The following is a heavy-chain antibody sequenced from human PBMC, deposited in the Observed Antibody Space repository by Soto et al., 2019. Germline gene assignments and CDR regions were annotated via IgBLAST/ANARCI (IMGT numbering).Heavy chain of an antibody. Sequence: GASVEVSCKASGYTFTSYDINWVRQATGQGLEWMGWMNPNSGNTGYAQKFQGRVTMTRNTSISTAYMELSSLRSEDTAVYYCARRCVSDHDFWTGWVEYYADVWG. V-gene: IGHV1-8*01. D-gene: IGHD3-3*01. J-gene: IGHJ6*02. CDR1: GYTFTSYD. CDR2: MNPNSGNT. CDR3: ARRCVSDHDFWTGWVEYYADV.